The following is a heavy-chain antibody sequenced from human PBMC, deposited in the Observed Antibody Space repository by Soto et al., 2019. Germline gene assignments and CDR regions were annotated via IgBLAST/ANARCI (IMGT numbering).Heavy chain of an antibody. D-gene: IGHD6-19*01. CDR3: ASQATGWYPDY. Sequence: QVQLRESGPGLVKPSQTLSLTCTVSGGSISSGGYYWSWIRQFPGKGLEWNGYIYDSGNTYYNPSLKSRITIPTDTSKSQLSLNLTSVTAADTAVYYCASQATGWYPDYWGQGTLVTVSS. J-gene: IGHJ4*02. V-gene: IGHV4-31*03. CDR2: IYDSGNT. CDR1: GGSISSGGYY.